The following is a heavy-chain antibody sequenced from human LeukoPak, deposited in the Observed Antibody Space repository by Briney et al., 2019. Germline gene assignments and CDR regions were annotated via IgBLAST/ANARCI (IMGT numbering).Heavy chain of an antibody. CDR3: ARRYGSVRTLYYFDY. CDR1: GYSFPSYW. Sequence: GESLKISCKGSGYSFPSYWIGGGRQMPGKGRGWRGIIYPGDSDTRYSPSFQGQVTISADKSISTAYLQWSSLKASDTAMYYCARRYGSVRTLYYFDYWGQGTLVTVSS. V-gene: IGHV5-51*01. CDR2: IYPGDSDT. J-gene: IGHJ4*02. D-gene: IGHD3-10*01.